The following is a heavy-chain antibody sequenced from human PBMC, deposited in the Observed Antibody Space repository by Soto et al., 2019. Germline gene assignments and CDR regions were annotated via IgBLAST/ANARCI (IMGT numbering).Heavy chain of an antibody. Sequence: QVQLEESGGCVVQPGRSLRLSCKGSGFTFSSYAIQWVRQAPGKGLEWVAAISDDGTNKHTADSVKGRFTISRDNSWNKVYLQVNSLRVEDTAVYYCVRRLTTTVTAMGYWGQGTPVTVSS. J-gene: IGHJ4*02. V-gene: IGHV3-30-3*01. CDR2: ISDDGTNK. CDR3: VRRLTTTVTAMGY. CDR1: GFTFSSYA. D-gene: IGHD4-17*01.